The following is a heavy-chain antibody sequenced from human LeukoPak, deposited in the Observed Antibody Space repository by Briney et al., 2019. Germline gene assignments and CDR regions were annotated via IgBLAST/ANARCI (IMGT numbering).Heavy chain of an antibody. CDR3: AREGTYYDFWSGYSYHDY. D-gene: IGHD3-3*01. Sequence: GGSLRLSCAASGFTFSSYWMSWVRQAPGKGLEWVANIKQDGSEKYYVDSVRGRFTISRDNAKNSLYLQMNSLRAEDTAVYYCAREGTYYDFWSGYSYHDYWGQGTLVTVSS. V-gene: IGHV3-7*01. CDR1: GFTFSSYW. CDR2: IKQDGSEK. J-gene: IGHJ4*02.